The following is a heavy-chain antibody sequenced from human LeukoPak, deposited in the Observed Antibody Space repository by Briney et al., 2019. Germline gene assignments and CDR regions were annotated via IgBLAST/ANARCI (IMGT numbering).Heavy chain of an antibody. D-gene: IGHD4-17*01. CDR1: GYAISSGYY. CDR3: ARGGLRYSLSSWFDP. J-gene: IGHJ5*02. CDR2: IYFSGST. Sequence: PSETLSLTCAVSGYAISSGYYWGWGRPPPGKGLEWIGSIYFSGSTYYNRSLKSRVTISVDTSKNQFSLKLRSVTPAHTPVYYCARGGLRYSLSSWFDPWGQGTLVTVSS. V-gene: IGHV4-38-2*01.